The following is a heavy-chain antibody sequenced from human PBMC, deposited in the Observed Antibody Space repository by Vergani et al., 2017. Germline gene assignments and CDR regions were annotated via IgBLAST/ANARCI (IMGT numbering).Heavy chain of an antibody. CDR3: ARVFSSHQEYYYYGMDV. CDR1: GGSISSGGYY. V-gene: IGHV4-61*08. Sequence: QVQLQESGPGLVKPSQTLSLTCTVSGGSISSGGYYWSWIRQPPGKGLEWIGYIYYSGSTNYNHSLKSRVTISVDTSKNQFSLKLSSVTDADTAVYYCARVFSSHQEYYYYGMDVWGQGTTVTVSS. D-gene: IGHD2/OR15-2a*01. J-gene: IGHJ6*02. CDR2: IYYSGST.